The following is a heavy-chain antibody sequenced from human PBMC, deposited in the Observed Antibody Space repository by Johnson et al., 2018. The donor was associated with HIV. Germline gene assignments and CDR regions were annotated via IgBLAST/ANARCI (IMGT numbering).Heavy chain of an antibody. CDR1: GFTVSSNY. CDR2: ISYDGSNK. D-gene: IGHD2-8*02. Sequence: QVQLVESGGGVVRPGGSLRLSCAASGFTVSSNYMSWVRQAPGKGLEWVAIISYDGSNKYYADSVRGRFTISRDNSRNTLNLQMDSLREDDTAVYYCAKDLDRELLALLAFHTWGQGTVVTVSS. V-gene: IGHV3-30*18. J-gene: IGHJ3*02. CDR3: AKDLDRELLALLAFHT.